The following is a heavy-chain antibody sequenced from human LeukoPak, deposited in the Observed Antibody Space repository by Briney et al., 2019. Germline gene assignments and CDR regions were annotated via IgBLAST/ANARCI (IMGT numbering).Heavy chain of an antibody. Sequence: SVKVSCKASGGTFSSYAISWVRQAPGQGLEWMGRIIPILGIANYAQKFQGRVTITADKSTSTAYMELSSLRSGDTAVYYCASSPKYCSSTSCYIDNWFDPWGQGTLVTVSS. CDR3: ASSPKYCSSTSCYIDNWFDP. V-gene: IGHV1-69*04. CDR1: GGTFSSYA. J-gene: IGHJ5*02. D-gene: IGHD2-2*02. CDR2: IIPILGIA.